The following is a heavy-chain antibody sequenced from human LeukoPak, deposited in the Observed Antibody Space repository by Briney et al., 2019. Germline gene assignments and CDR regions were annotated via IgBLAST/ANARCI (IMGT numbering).Heavy chain of an antibody. V-gene: IGHV3-13*01. Sequence: EGSLRLSCAASGFTFSSYDMHWVRQATGKGLEWVSAIGTAGDTYYPGSVKGRFTISRENAKNSLYLQMNSLRAGDTAVYYCARDTPLRGSGSLYGMDVWGQGTTVTVSS. CDR2: IGTAGDT. D-gene: IGHD6-19*01. J-gene: IGHJ6*02. CDR3: ARDTPLRGSGSLYGMDV. CDR1: GFTFSSYD.